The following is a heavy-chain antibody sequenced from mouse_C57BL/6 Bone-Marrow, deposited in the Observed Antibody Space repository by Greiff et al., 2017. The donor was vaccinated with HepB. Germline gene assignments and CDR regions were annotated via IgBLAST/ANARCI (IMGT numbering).Heavy chain of an antibody. Sequence: QVQLQQSGPELVKPGASVKISCKASGYAFSSSWMNWVKQRPGKGLEWIGRIYPGDGDTNYNGKFKGKATLTADKSSSTAYMQLSSLTSEDSAVYFCARGGTGNYYPDYWGQGTTLTVSS. V-gene: IGHV1-82*01. CDR2: IYPGDGDT. J-gene: IGHJ2*01. CDR1: GYAFSSSW. D-gene: IGHD2-1*01. CDR3: ARGGTGNYYPDY.